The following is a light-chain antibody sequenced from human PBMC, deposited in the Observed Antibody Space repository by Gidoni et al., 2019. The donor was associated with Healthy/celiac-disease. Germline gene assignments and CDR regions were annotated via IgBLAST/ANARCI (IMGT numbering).Light chain of an antibody. J-gene: IGKJ5*01. CDR1: QSVSSSY. Sequence: EIVLTQSPVTLSLSPGERATLSCRASQSVSSSYLAWYQQKPGQAPRLLIYGASSRATGIPDRFSGSGSGTDFTLTISRLEPEDVAVYYCQQYGSSPSITFGQGTRLEIK. CDR2: GAS. V-gene: IGKV3-20*01. CDR3: QQYGSSPSIT.